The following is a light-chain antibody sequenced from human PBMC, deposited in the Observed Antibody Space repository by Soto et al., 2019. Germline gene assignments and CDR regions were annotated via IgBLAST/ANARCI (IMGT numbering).Light chain of an antibody. CDR2: AGS. CDR1: QSITHY. V-gene: IGKV1-39*01. J-gene: IGKJ1*01. CDR3: QQTFTTLWT. Sequence: DIPLTQSPSSLSASVGNGVSITCRASQSITHYLNWYQQKPGKAPKLLIYAGSIVQSRPQSSCSGSGSGTDTTLTITSLQHGDFVTYSCQQTFTTLWTLGQGTKVDIK.